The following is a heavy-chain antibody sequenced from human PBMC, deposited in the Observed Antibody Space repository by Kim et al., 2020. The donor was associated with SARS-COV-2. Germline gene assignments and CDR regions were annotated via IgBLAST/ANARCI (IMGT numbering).Heavy chain of an antibody. CDR2: IWYDGSNK. CDR1: GFTFSSYG. CDR3: ARDKFIQLEPYYYYYGMDV. Sequence: GGSLRLSCAASGFTFSSYGMHWVRQAPGKGLEWVAVIWYDGSNKYYADSVKGRFTISRDNSKNTLYLQMNSLRAEDTAVYYCARDKFIQLEPYYYYYGMDVWGQGTTVTVSS. J-gene: IGHJ6*02. D-gene: IGHD5-18*01. V-gene: IGHV3-33*01.